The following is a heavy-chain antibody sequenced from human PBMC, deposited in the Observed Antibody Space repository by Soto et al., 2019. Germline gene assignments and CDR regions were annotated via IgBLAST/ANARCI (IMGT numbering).Heavy chain of an antibody. CDR1: GFTFSSYA. V-gene: IGHV3-23*01. CDR2: ISGSGGST. J-gene: IGHJ6*02. D-gene: IGHD3-22*01. CDR3: AKDGRYYYDSSGYYFDYYYGMDV. Sequence: GGSLRLSCAASGFTFSSYAMSWVRQAPGKGLEWVSAISGSGGSTYYADSVKGRFTISRDNSKNTRYLQMNSLRAEDTAVYYCAKDGRYYYDSSGYYFDYYYGMDVGGQGTTVTVSS.